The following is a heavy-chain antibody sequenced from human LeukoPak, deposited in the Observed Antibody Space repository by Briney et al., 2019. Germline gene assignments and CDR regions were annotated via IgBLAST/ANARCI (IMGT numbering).Heavy chain of an antibody. CDR2: ISGSGGGT. CDR3: AKGLVVVVPAA. J-gene: IGHJ5*02. Sequence: GGSLRLSCAASGFTFSSYAMSWVRQAPGKGLEWVPTISGSGGGTYYAESVKGRSTISRDNSKNMLYLQMNSLRAEDTAVYYCAKGLVVVVPAAWGQGTLVTVSS. D-gene: IGHD2-2*01. CDR1: GFTFSSYA. V-gene: IGHV3-23*01.